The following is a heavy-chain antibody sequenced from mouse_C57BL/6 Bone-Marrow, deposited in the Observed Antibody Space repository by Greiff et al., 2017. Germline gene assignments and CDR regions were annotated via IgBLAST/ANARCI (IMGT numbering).Heavy chain of an antibody. D-gene: IGHD4-1*01. CDR1: GYTFTDYE. V-gene: IGHV1-15*01. Sequence: QVQLQQSGAELVRPGASVTLSCKASGYTFTDYEMHWVKQTPVHGLEWIGAIDPETGGTAYNQKFKGRAILTADKSSSTAYMELSSLTSEDSAVYYCTSANWDPDWNFYVWGTGNAVTVTS. J-gene: IGHJ1*03. CDR2: IDPETGGT. CDR3: TSANWDPDWNFYV.